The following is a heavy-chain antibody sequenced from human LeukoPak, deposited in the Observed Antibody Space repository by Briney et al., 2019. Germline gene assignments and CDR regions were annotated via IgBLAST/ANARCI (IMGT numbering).Heavy chain of an antibody. CDR2: IIPILGIA. J-gene: IGHJ4*02. Sequence: ASVKVSCKASGGTFSSYAISWVRQAAGQGLEWMGRIIPILGIANYAQKFQGRVTITADKSTSTAYMELSSLRSEDTAVYYCARGLNELLVDFDYWGQGTLVTVSS. CDR1: GGTFSSYA. D-gene: IGHD2-8*02. V-gene: IGHV1-69*04. CDR3: ARGLNELLVDFDY.